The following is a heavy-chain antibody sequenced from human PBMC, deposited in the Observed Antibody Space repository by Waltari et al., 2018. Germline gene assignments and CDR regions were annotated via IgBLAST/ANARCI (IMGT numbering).Heavy chain of an antibody. CDR1: GYTFTTYE. CDR3: AIGRDVFAGYDYNWFDP. CDR2: MNPNSGQT. J-gene: IGHJ5*02. Sequence: QVQLVQSGAEVRKPGASVKVSCKTSGYTFTTYEINWVRQATGQGLEWMGWMNPNSGQTVYAQKFQGRVTMTRDTSMSTAYLELSSLRSDDTALYYCAIGRDVFAGYDYNWFDPWGQGTLVTVSS. D-gene: IGHD5-12*01. V-gene: IGHV1-8*02.